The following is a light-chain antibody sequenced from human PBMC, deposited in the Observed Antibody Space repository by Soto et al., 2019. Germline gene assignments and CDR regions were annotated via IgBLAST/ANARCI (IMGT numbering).Light chain of an antibody. CDR2: GKS. CDR3: LQYNDWPYT. V-gene: IGKV3-15*01. Sequence: EVVVTQSPATLSVSPGDRATLSCTASQNVGINLAWYQQKPGQAPRLLIYGKSTRATGIPARFSGIGSGTEFTLAISSLQSEDFALYYCLQYNDWPYTFGQGTKLEIK. CDR1: QNVGIN. J-gene: IGKJ2*01.